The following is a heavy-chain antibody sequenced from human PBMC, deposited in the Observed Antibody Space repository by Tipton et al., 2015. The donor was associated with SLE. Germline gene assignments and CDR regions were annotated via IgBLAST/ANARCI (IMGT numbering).Heavy chain of an antibody. CDR3: ARHLPMGKRAFDI. Sequence: LRLSCSIYGGSFSDYYWSLIRQPPGEGLEWIREINPRGGTGYNPSLKSRVTISEDTSRNQFSLKVTSVTAADTAVYYCARHLPMGKRAFDIWGQGTMVTVSS. CDR1: GGSFSDYY. D-gene: IGHD7-27*01. CDR2: INPRGGT. V-gene: IGHV4-34*01. J-gene: IGHJ3*02.